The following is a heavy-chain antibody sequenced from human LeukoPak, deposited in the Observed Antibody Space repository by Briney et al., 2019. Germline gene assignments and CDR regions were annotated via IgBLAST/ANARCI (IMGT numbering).Heavy chain of an antibody. CDR3: ARNIAALPRS. D-gene: IGHD6-6*01. J-gene: IGHJ4*02. CDR2: MNPNSGNT. V-gene: IGHV1-8*01. Sequence: ASLKVSCKAFGYTFTSYDINWVRQATGQGLEWMGWMNPNSGNTGNAQKFQGRVTMTRNTSISTAYMELSSLRSEDTAVYYCARNIAALPRSWGQGTLVTVSS. CDR1: GYTFTSYD.